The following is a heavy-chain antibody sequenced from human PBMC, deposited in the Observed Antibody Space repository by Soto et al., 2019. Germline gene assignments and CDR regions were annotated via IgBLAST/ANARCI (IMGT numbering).Heavy chain of an antibody. D-gene: IGHD6-13*01. CDR1: GFSFSSYA. V-gene: IGHV3-23*01. CDR3: AKDDGSSWYVDY. CDR2: IGGSGVRT. Sequence: GGSLRLSCIASGFSFSSYAMSWVRQAPGKGLEWVSGIGGSGVRTYYADSVKGRFTISRDNSKNTLYLQMNSLRAEDTAVHYCAKDDGSSWYVDYWGQGTLVTVSS. J-gene: IGHJ4*02.